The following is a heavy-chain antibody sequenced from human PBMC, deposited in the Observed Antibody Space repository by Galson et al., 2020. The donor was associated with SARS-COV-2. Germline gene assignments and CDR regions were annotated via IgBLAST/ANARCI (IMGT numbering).Heavy chain of an antibody. Sequence: ASETLSLTCTVSGGSISSRAYYWSWIRQPPGKGLEWIGYIEYSGNSFYNPSLKSRLTISVDTSKNQFSLKLSSVTAADTAVYYCARGLDVMFRGAYGLHLWGQGTSVTVSS. J-gene: IGHJ6*02. CDR1: GGSISSRAYY. D-gene: IGHD3-10*01. CDR3: ARGLDVMFRGAYGLHL. CDR2: IEYSGNS. V-gene: IGHV4-30-4*01.